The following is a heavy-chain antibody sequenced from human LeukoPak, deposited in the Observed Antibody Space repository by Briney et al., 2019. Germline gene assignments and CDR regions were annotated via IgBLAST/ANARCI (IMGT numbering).Heavy chain of an antibody. CDR1: GGTFSSYA. CDR2: IIPIFGTA. CDR3: ALLSWEGIAAAGTVTWFDP. V-gene: IGHV1-69*06. J-gene: IGHJ5*02. D-gene: IGHD6-13*01. Sequence: SVKVSCKASGGTFSSYAISWVRQAPGQGLEWMGRIIPIFGTANYAQKFQGRVTITADKSTSTAYMELSSLRSEDTAVYYCALLSWEGIAAAGTVTWFDPWGQGTLVTVSS.